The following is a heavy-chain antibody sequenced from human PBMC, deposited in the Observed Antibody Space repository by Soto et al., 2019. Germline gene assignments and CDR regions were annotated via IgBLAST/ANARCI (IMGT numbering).Heavy chain of an antibody. CDR3: AKYSISYNGIDDAFDV. Sequence: VQLLESGGGLVQPGGSLRLSCEASGFTFSNYAMAWVRQTPGEGPEWVSTIGGGDDIFYAESVQGRFIISRDDSRSTMYLQMDNLRVEDTAIYFCAKYSISYNGIDDAFDVWGQGTVVTVSS. D-gene: IGHD3-3*02. J-gene: IGHJ3*01. V-gene: IGHV3-23*01. CDR2: IGGGDDI. CDR1: GFTFSNYA.